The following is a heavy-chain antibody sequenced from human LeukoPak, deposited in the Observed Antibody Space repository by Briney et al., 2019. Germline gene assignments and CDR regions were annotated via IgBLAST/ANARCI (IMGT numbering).Heavy chain of an antibody. J-gene: IGHJ4*02. CDR1: GGSFSGYY. CDR3: ARGKSWPPVVFDY. V-gene: IGHV4-34*01. D-gene: IGHD2-15*01. Sequence: SETLSLTCAVYGGSFSGYYWSWIRQPPGKWLEWIGEINHSGSTNYNPSLKSRVTISVDTSKNQFSLKLSSVTAADTAVYYCARGKSWPPVVFDYWGQGTLVTVSS. CDR2: INHSGST.